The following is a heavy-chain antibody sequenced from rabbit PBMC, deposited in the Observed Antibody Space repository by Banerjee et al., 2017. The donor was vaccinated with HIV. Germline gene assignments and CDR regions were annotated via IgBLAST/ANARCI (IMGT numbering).Heavy chain of an antibody. CDR2: ISGDSSGNT. D-gene: IGHD1-1*01. CDR3: ARGGGFENYFNL. V-gene: IGHV1S40*01. CDR1: GLDFSTYS. Sequence: QSLEESGGGLVQPGGSLTLTCTASGLDFSTYSMGWVRQAPGKGLEWIASISGDSSGNTYYATWAKGRFTISKTSSTTVTLQMTSLTAADTATYFCARGGGFENYFNLWGPGTLVTGS. J-gene: IGHJ4*01.